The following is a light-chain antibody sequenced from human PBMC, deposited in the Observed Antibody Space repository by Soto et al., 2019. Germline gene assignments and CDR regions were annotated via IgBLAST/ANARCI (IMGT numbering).Light chain of an antibody. V-gene: IGKV3-15*01. CDR3: QQYNNWPLT. CDR1: QSVSSN. CDR2: GAS. Sequence: EIVITQSPATLSVSPGERATLSCRASQSVSSNLAWYQQKPGQAPRLLIYGASTRATGIPARFSGSGSGTEFTLTISSLQSEDFAGYYCQQYNNWPLTFCGGTKVEIK. J-gene: IGKJ4*01.